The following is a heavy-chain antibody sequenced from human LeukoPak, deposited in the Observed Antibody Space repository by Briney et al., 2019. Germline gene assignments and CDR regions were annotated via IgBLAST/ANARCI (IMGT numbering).Heavy chain of an antibody. CDR3: ARAYYYDSSGDDAFDI. CDR1: GFTFSDYT. Sequence: GGSLRLSCTASGFTFSDYTMNWVRQAPGKGLEWISYITKRGNSMYYGDSVKGRFTISRDNAKNSLYLRMNSLRAEDTAVYYCARAYYYDSSGDDAFDIWGQGTMVTVSS. D-gene: IGHD3-22*01. CDR2: ITKRGNSM. V-gene: IGHV3-48*04. J-gene: IGHJ3*02.